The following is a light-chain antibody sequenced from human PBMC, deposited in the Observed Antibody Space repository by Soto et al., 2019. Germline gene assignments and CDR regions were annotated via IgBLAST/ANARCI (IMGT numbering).Light chain of an antibody. CDR3: QQYGTSPHT. J-gene: IGKJ2*01. Sequence: EIVLTQSPGTLSLSPGERATLSCRASQSVNSNYLAWYQQKPGQVPRPLIYGASIRAAGVLDRLSGSGSGTDFTLTTSTLEPEDYAAYYCQQYGTSPHTFGQRTKLEIK. V-gene: IGKV3-20*01. CDR1: QSVNSNY. CDR2: GAS.